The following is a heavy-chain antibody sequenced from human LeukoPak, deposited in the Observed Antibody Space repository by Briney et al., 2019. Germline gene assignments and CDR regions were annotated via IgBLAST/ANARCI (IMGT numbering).Heavy chain of an antibody. V-gene: IGHV3-21*01. CDR1: GFTFSSYS. D-gene: IGHD6-13*01. CDR2: ISSSSSYI. J-gene: IGHJ3*02. Sequence: DGSLPLSRAASGFTFSSYSMDWVRQAPGKGLEWVSSISSSSSYIYYADSVKGRFTISRDNAKNSLYLQMNSLRAEDTAVYYCARYSSSWKYAFDIWGQGTMVTVSS. CDR3: ARYSSSWKYAFDI.